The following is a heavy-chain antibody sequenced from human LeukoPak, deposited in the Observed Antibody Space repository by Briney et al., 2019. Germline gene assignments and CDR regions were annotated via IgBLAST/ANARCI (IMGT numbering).Heavy chain of an antibody. D-gene: IGHD3-9*01. CDR1: GFTFSSYS. CDR2: ISSSSSSYI. CDR3: ARVLDSILTGHTHYYYGMDV. J-gene: IGHJ6*02. V-gene: IGHV3-21*01. Sequence: PGGSLRLSCAASGFTFSSYSMNWVRQAPGKGLEWVSSISSSSSSYIYYADSVKGRFTISRDNAKNSLYLQMNSLRAEDTAVYYCARVLDSILTGHTHYYYGMDVWGQGTTVTVSS.